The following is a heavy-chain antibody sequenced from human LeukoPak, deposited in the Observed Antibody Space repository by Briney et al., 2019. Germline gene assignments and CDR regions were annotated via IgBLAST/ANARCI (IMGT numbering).Heavy chain of an antibody. Sequence: SETLSLTCAVSGYSISSGYYWGWIRQPPGKGLEWNGSIYHSGSTYYNPSLKSRVTISVDTSKNQFSLKLSSVTAADTAVYYCAIRGYCSSTSCPPWGVFDYWGQGTLVTVSS. CDR1: GYSISSGYY. J-gene: IGHJ4*02. CDR3: AIRGYCSSTSCPPWGVFDY. V-gene: IGHV4-38-2*01. CDR2: IYHSGST. D-gene: IGHD2-2*01.